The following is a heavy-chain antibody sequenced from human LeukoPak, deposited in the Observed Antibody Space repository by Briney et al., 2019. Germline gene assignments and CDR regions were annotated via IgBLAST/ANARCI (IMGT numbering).Heavy chain of an antibody. V-gene: IGHV1-69*13. CDR2: VIPIFGTA. Sequence: SVKVSCKASGGTFSSYAISWVRQAPGQGLEWMGGVIPIFGTANYAQKFQGRVTITADESTSTAYMELSSLRSEDTAVYYCARVLLLWFEESQYYYGMDVWGQGTTVTVSS. CDR3: ARVLLLWFEESQYYYGMDV. D-gene: IGHD3-10*01. CDR1: GGTFSSYA. J-gene: IGHJ6*02.